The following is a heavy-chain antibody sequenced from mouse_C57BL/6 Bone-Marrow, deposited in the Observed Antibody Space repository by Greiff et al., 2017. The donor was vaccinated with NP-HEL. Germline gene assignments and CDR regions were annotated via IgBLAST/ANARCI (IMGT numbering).Heavy chain of an antibody. CDR1: GYTFTSYW. D-gene: IGHD1-1*01. V-gene: IGHV1-7*01. J-gene: IGHJ2*01. CDR2: INPSSGYT. Sequence: QVQLQQSGAELAKPGASVKLSCKASGYTFTSYWMHWVKQRPGQGLEWIGYINPSSGYTKYNQKFKDKATLNADKSSSTYYMQLSSLTYEYSAVYYCAREPDYYGSSYFDYWGQGTTLTVSS. CDR3: AREPDYYGSSYFDY.